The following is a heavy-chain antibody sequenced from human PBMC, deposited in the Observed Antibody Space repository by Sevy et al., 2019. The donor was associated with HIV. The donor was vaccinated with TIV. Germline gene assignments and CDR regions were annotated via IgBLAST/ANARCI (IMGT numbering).Heavy chain of an antibody. J-gene: IGHJ4*02. CDR2: ISGSGDET. CDR3: AKPPYISLSIDY. V-gene: IGHV3-23*01. Sequence: GGSLRLSCAASGFTFSTYTMSWVRQAPGKGLEWVSAISGSGDETYYAGSVKGRFTISRDNSKNTQYLQMNSLRAEDAAVYYCAKPPYISLSIDYCGQGTLVTVSS. D-gene: IGHD6-6*01. CDR1: GFTFSTYT.